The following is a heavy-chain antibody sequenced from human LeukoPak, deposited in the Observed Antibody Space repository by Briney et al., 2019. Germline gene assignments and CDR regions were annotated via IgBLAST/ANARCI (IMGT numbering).Heavy chain of an antibody. CDR3: ARSRGGMVRGVISANWFDP. CDR1: GFTFSTYG. CDR2: IWYDGSNK. D-gene: IGHD3-10*01. V-gene: IGHV3-33*01. J-gene: IGHJ5*02. Sequence: PGASLRLSCEASGFTFSTYGMHWVRQAPGKGLEWVAVIWYDGSNKYYGDSVKGRFTISRDNSKNTLYLQMNSLRAEDTAVYYCARSRGGMVRGVISANWFDPWGQGTLVTVSS.